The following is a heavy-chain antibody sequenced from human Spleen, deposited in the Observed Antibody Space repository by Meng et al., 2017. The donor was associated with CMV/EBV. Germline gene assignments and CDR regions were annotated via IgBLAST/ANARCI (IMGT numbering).Heavy chain of an antibody. J-gene: IGHJ4*02. CDR3: ARGLLGTFDY. V-gene: IGHV3-30-3*01. D-gene: IGHD1-1*01. Sequence: GESLKISCAASGFTVSSFYMNWVRQAPGKGLEWVAVISYDGSNKYYADSVKGRFTISRDNSKNTLYLQMNSLRAEDTAVYYCARGLLGTFDYWGQGTLVTVSS. CDR1: GFTVSSFY. CDR2: ISYDGSNK.